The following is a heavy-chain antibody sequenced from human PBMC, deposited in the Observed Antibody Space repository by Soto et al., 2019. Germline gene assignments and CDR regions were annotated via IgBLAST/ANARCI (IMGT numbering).Heavy chain of an antibody. V-gene: IGHV3-21*01. Sequence: GGSLRLSCAASGFTFSSYSMNWVRQAPGKGLEWVSSISSSSSYIYYADSVKGRFTISRDNAKNSLYLQMNSLRAEDTAVYYCARGNYDFWSGYYRAGAEYFQHWGQGTLVTVSS. CDR3: ARGNYDFWSGYYRAGAEYFQH. CDR1: GFTFSSYS. CDR2: ISSSSSYI. D-gene: IGHD3-3*01. J-gene: IGHJ1*01.